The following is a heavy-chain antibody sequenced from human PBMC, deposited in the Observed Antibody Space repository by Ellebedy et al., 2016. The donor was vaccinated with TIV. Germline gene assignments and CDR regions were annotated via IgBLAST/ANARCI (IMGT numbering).Heavy chain of an antibody. CDR3: AKQSVVGPSSCFDY. CDR2: VTASCGKT. V-gene: IGHV3-23*01. CDR1: GFTFSSYA. D-gene: IGHD6-19*01. J-gene: IGHJ4*02. Sequence: GESLKISCAASGFTFSSYAMSWVRQAPGKRLDWFSSVTASCGKTYYADSAKCRFSISRDNSKNTLVLKINSLRADDTAVYYCAKQSVVGPSSCFDYWGQGALVTVSS.